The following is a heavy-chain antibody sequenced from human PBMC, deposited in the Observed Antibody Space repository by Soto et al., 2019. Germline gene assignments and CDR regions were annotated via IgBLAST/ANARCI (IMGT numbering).Heavy chain of an antibody. V-gene: IGHV3-21*01. Sequence: PGGSLRLSCVASGFTFSSYSMNWVRQAPGKGLEWVSSISSSSSYIYYADSVKGRFTISRDNAKNSLYLQMNSLRAEDTAMYYCASMHEVGARLFDPWGQGTLVTVSS. J-gene: IGHJ5*02. CDR2: ISSSSSYI. CDR1: GFTFSSYS. D-gene: IGHD1-26*01. CDR3: ASMHEVGARLFDP.